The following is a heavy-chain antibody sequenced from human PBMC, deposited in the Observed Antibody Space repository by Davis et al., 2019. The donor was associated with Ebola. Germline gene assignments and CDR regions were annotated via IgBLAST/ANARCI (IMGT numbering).Heavy chain of an antibody. CDR2: KNPHNGNT. V-gene: IGHV1-18*04. CDR1: GYTFTNYG. Sequence: AASVKVSCKASGYTFTNYGITWVRQAPGQGLEWMGWKNPHNGNTNYAQNVQGRVIMTSDTATTTAYMEVGSLRSDDTAVYYCARAQFPTTSDHWGQGTLVTVSS. J-gene: IGHJ4*02. CDR3: ARAQFPTTSDH. D-gene: IGHD1-1*01.